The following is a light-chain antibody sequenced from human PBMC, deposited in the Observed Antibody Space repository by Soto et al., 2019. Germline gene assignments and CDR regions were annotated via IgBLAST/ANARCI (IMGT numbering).Light chain of an antibody. CDR1: RSDVGGYNY. Sequence: QSVLTQPRSVSGSLGQSVTISCAGTRSDVGGYNYVSWYQQPPGTAPKLMIYEVSKRPSGVPDRFSGSKSGNTASLTISGLQAEDEGDYYCCSYAGRYTWVFGTGTKVTVL. CDR3: CSYAGRYTWV. J-gene: IGLJ1*01. CDR2: EVS. V-gene: IGLV2-11*01.